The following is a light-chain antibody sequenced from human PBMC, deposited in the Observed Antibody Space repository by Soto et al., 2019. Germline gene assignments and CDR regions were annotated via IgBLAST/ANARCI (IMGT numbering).Light chain of an antibody. CDR2: TTN. Sequence: QSVLTQPHSASGTPGQRVTISCSGSSYNIGTSSVHWFQQLPGTAPKLLISTTNQRPSGVPERFSGSKSGTSASLAISGLQSEDEADCYCAAWDDSLNGHVFGTGTKVTVL. V-gene: IGLV1-44*01. J-gene: IGLJ1*01. CDR1: SYNIGTSS. CDR3: AAWDDSLNGHV.